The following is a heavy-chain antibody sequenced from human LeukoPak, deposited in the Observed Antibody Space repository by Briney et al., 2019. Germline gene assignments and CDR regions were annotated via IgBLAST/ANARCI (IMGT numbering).Heavy chain of an antibody. CDR1: GYSISSGYH. Sequence: SETLSLTCGVSGYSISSGYHWSWIRQPPGKGLEWIGYIYYSGSTTYNPSLKSRVTISVDTSKNQFSLKLSSVTAADTAVYYCARRYYYDSSGYSNWGQGTLVTVSS. D-gene: IGHD3-22*01. CDR3: ARRYYYDSSGYSN. V-gene: IGHV4-38-2*01. CDR2: IYYSGST. J-gene: IGHJ4*02.